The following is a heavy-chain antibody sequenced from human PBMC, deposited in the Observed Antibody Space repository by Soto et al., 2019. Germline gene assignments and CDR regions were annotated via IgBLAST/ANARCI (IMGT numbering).Heavy chain of an antibody. J-gene: IGHJ4*02. D-gene: IGHD3-10*01. CDR2: VNPILAMS. CDR1: GDTFSFYT. V-gene: IGHV1-69*02. Sequence: QVQLVQSGAEVKKPGSSVKVSCKASGDTFSFYTLNWVRQAPGQGFEWVGRVNPILAMSSSAHKFQGRVPMXXDXPTGTAYRELRSLRSDDPAVYYCATSYGSGSSPFDYWGQGTLVTVSS. CDR3: ATSYGSGSSPFDY.